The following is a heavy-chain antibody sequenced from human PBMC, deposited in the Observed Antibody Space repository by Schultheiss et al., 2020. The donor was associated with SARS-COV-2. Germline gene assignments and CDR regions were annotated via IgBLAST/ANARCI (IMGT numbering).Heavy chain of an antibody. D-gene: IGHD6-19*01. CDR3: ARDHSSGWYFDY. CDR1: GFTFSSYS. V-gene: IGHV3-30*03. Sequence: GGSLRLSCAASGFTFSSYSMNWVRQAPGKGLEWVAVISYDGSNKYYADSVKGRFTISRDNSKNTLYLQMNSLRAEDTAVYYCARDHSSGWYFDYWGQGTLVTVSS. J-gene: IGHJ4*02. CDR2: ISYDGSNK.